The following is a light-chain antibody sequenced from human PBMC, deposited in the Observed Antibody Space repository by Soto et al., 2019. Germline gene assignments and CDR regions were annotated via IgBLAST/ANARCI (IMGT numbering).Light chain of an antibody. CDR3: QQLDSYPRT. J-gene: IGKJ1*01. Sequence: DIQVTQSPSFLSTSVGDRVTITCRASHDIRNYLAWYQQKPGKAPKVLIYAASTLLSGVPSRFSGSGSGTEFSLTISSLQPEDFATYYCQQLDSYPRTFGQGTKVDIK. CDR1: HDIRNY. CDR2: AAS. V-gene: IGKV1-9*01.